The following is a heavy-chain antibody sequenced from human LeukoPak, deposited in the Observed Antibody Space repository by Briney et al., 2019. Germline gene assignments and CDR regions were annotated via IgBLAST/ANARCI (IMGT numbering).Heavy chain of an antibody. D-gene: IGHD6-6*01. CDR3: AKDSGGSEYSSSYFDY. CDR1: GFTFSSYG. Sequence: GGSLRLSCAASGFTFSSYGMHWVRQAPGKGLEWVAVIWYDGSNKYYADSVKGRFTISRDNSKNTLYLQMNSLRAEDTAVYYCAKDSGGSEYSSSYFDYWGQGTLVTVSS. CDR2: IWYDGSNK. J-gene: IGHJ4*02. V-gene: IGHV3-30*02.